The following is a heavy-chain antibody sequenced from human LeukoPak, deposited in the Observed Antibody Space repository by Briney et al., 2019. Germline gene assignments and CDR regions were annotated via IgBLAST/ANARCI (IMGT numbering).Heavy chain of an antibody. CDR1: GYTFTSYG. J-gene: IGHJ4*02. V-gene: IGHV1-18*01. Sequence: GASVKVSCKASGYTFTSYGISWVRQAPGQGLEWMGWISAYNGNTNYAQKFQGRVTITADESTSTAYMELSSLRSEDTAVYYCARWSDSKGDYWGQGTLVTVSS. D-gene: IGHD2-15*01. CDR3: ARWSDSKGDY. CDR2: ISAYNGNT.